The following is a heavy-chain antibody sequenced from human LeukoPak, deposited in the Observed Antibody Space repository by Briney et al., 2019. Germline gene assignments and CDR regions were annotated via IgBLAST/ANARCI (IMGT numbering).Heavy chain of an antibody. J-gene: IGHJ6*02. D-gene: IGHD4-11*01. CDR3: ARDLQENGMDV. CDR2: ISYDGSNK. CDR1: GFTFSSYA. V-gene: IGHV3-30-3*01. Sequence: GGSLRLSCAASGFTFSSYAMHWVRQAPGKGLEWVAVISYDGSNKYYADSVKGRFTIPRDSSKNTLYLQMNSLRAEDTAVYYCARDLQENGMDVWGQGTTVTVSS.